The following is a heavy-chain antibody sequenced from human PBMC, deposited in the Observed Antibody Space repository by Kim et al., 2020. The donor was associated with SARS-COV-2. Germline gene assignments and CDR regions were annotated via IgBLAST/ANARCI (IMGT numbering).Heavy chain of an antibody. D-gene: IGHD3-10*01. Sequence: KGRFTISRDNSKNTLYLQMNSLRAEDTAVYYCARCPGVRFGELFAAFYDYWGQGTLVTVSS. V-gene: IGHV3-30*07. J-gene: IGHJ4*02. CDR3: ARCPGVRFGELFAAFYDY.